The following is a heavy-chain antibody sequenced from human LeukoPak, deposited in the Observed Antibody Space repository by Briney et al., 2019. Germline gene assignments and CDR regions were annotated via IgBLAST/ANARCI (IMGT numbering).Heavy chain of an antibody. J-gene: IGHJ4*02. V-gene: IGHV3-30-3*01. CDR3: ARDGSLGYSYGPSFDY. D-gene: IGHD5-18*01. Sequence: GGSLRLSCAASGFTFSSYAMHWVRQAPGKGLEWVAVISYDGSNKYYADSVKGRFTISRDNSKNTLYLQMNSLRAEDTAVYYCARDGSLGYSYGPSFDYWGQGTLVTVSS. CDR1: GFTFSSYA. CDR2: ISYDGSNK.